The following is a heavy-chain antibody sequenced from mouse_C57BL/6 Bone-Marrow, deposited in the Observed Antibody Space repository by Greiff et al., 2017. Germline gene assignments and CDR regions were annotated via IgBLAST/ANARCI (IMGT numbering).Heavy chain of an antibody. J-gene: IGHJ4*01. CDR2: FYPGSGSI. D-gene: IGHD1-1*01. V-gene: IGHV1-62-2*01. Sequence: QVQLQQPGAELVKPGASVKLSCKASGYTFTEYTIHWVKQRSGQGLEWIGWFYPGSGSIKYNEKFKDKATLTVDKSSSTAYMELSSLTSDDSAVYFGAKHEEGYYGSNFGMDYWGQGTSVTVSS. CDR1: GYTFTEYT. CDR3: AKHEEGYYGSNFGMDY.